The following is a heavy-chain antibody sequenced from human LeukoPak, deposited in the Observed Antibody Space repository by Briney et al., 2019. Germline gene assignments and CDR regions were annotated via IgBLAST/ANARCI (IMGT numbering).Heavy chain of an antibody. V-gene: IGHV4-59*11. CDR1: GDSISNHY. CDR2: VSYSGST. CDR3: ARYSRGGYYFDY. D-gene: IGHD5-18*01. J-gene: IGHJ4*02. Sequence: PSETLSLTCTVSGDSISNHYWSWIRQPPGKGLEWIGYVSYSGSTNYNPSLKSRVTISVDTSKNQFALKLSSVTAADTAVFYCARYSRGGYYFDYWGQGSLVTVSS.